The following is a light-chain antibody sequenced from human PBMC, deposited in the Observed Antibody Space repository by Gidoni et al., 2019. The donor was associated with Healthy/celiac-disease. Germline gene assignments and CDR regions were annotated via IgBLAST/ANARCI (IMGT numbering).Light chain of an antibody. J-gene: IGLJ3*02. CDR1: SSKIGAGYD. Sequence: QSVLTQPPSVSGAPGQRVTISCTGSSSKIGAGYDVHWYQQLPGTAPTLLLYGNSNRPSGVPDRFSGSKSGTSASLAIPGLQAEDEADYYCQSYDSSLSVNWVFGGGTKLTVL. CDR2: GNS. V-gene: IGLV1-40*01. CDR3: QSYDSSLSVNWV.